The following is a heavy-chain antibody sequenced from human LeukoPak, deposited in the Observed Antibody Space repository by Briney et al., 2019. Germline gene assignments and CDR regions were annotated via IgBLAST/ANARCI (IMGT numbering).Heavy chain of an antibody. CDR3: AQRPGDLYYYDSSGYPSGFQH. V-gene: IGHV3-30*14. CDR1: GFTFSSYA. Sequence: GGSLRLSCAASGFTFSSYAMHWVRQAPGKGLEWVAVISYDGSNKYYADSVKGRFTISRDNSKNTLYLQMSSLRAEDTAVYYCAQRPGDLYYYDSSGYPSGFQHWGQGTLVTVSS. CDR2: ISYDGSNK. D-gene: IGHD3-22*01. J-gene: IGHJ1*01.